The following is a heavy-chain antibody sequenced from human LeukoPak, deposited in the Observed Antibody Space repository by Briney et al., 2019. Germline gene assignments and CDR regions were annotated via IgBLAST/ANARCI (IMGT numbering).Heavy chain of an antibody. CDR2: MNPNSGNT. CDR3: ARRGRDIWFGERDWFDP. CDR1: GYTFTSYD. Sequence: ASVKVSCKASGYTFTSYDINWVRQATGQGLEWMGWMNPNSGNTGYAQKFQGRVTMTRNTSISTAYMELSSLRSEDTAVYYCARRGRDIWFGERDWFDPWGQGTLVTVSS. V-gene: IGHV1-8*01. J-gene: IGHJ5*02. D-gene: IGHD3-10*01.